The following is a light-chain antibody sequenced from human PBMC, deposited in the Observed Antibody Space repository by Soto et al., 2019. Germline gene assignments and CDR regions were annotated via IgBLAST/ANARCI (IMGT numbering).Light chain of an antibody. V-gene: IGKV2-29*01. Sequence: DIVMTQTPLSLSVTPGQPASISCKSSQILLHSDGKTYLYWYLQKPGQPPQLLIYGASSRATGIPDRFSGSGSGTDFTLTISRLEPEDFAVYYCQQYRSSPPLTFGGGTKVEIK. CDR1: QILLHSDGKTY. CDR3: QQYRSSPPLT. CDR2: GAS. J-gene: IGKJ4*01.